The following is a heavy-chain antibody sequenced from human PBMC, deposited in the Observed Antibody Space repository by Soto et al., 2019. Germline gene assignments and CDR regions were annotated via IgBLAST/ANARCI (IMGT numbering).Heavy chain of an antibody. CDR3: ARDRQAPTYYYDSSGYQDAFDI. D-gene: IGHD3-22*01. CDR2: IIPIFGTA. J-gene: IGHJ3*02. CDR1: GGTFSSYA. V-gene: IGHV1-69*13. Sequence: VASVKVSCKASGGTFSSYAISWVRQAPGQGLEWMGGIIPIFGTANYAQKFQGRVTITADESTSTAYMELSSLRSEDTAVYYCARDRQAPTYYYDSSGYQDAFDIWGQGTMVTVS.